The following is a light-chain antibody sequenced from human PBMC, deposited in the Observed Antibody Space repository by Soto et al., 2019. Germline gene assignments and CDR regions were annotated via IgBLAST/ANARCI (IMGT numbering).Light chain of an antibody. Sequence: SYELTQPPSVSVAPGQTARITCGGDNIGSKSVHWYQQKPGQAPVLVVYDGSDRPPGIPARFSGSNSGNTATLTISRVEAGDEADFYCQVWDSSSDHYVFXTGTKVTVL. J-gene: IGLJ1*01. CDR2: DGS. CDR1: NIGSKS. CDR3: QVWDSSSDHYV. V-gene: IGLV3-21*02.